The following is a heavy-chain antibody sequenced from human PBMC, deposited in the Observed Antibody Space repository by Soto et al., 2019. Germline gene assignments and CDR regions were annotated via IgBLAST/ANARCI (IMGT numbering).Heavy chain of an antibody. J-gene: IGHJ6*02. CDR1: ELSSLNHA. CDR3: AKDPMTIDHYYDVDF. D-gene: IGHD3-22*01. CDR2: INSGGGST. Sequence: GGFMRLSCAASELSSLNHAMRWVRQAKGKGLEWVSSINSGGGSTYYADSVKGRFTISRDNSRNTLYLQMNSLRAEDTALYSCAKDPMTIDHYYDVDFWGQGTTVTVSS. V-gene: IGHV3-23*01.